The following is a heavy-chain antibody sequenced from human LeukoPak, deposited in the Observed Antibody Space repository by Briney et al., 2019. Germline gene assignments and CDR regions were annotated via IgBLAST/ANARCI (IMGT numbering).Heavy chain of an antibody. V-gene: IGHV1-8*01. CDR2: MNPNSGNT. Sequence: GASVKVSCKVSGYTFTTYDINWVREATGQGLEWMGWMNPNSGNTGYAQKFQGRVTMTRNTSISTAYMELSSLRSEDTAVYYCARAVREWYYFDSWGQGTLVTVSS. CDR1: GYTFTTYD. D-gene: IGHD3-3*01. J-gene: IGHJ4*02. CDR3: ARAVREWYYFDS.